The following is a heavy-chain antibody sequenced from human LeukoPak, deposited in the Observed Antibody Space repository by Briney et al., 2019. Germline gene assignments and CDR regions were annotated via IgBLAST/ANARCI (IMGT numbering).Heavy chain of an antibody. D-gene: IGHD1-1*01. V-gene: IGHV1-2*02. CDR1: GYTFTGYY. J-gene: IGHJ3*02. Sequence: ASVKVSCTASGYTFTGYYIHWMRQAPGRGLEWMAWINPNSGGTHYAQKFQGRVTMTRDTSISAAYMELSRLRSDDTAVYYCARYPVEAARVEAFDIWGQGTMVTVSS. CDR3: ARYPVEAARVEAFDI. CDR2: INPNSGGT.